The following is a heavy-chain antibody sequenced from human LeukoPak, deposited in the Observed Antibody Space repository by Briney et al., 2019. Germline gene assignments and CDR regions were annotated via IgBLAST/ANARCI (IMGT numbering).Heavy chain of an antibody. CDR2: ISSSSSYI. CDR3: ARDPSGWYFVDY. Sequence: GGSLRLSCAASGFTFSRYSMNWVRQAPGKGLEWVSSISSSSSYIYYADSVKGRFTISRDNAKNSLYLQMNSLRAEDTAVYYCARDPSGWYFVDYWGQGTLVTVSS. V-gene: IGHV3-21*01. CDR1: GFTFSRYS. D-gene: IGHD6-19*01. J-gene: IGHJ4*02.